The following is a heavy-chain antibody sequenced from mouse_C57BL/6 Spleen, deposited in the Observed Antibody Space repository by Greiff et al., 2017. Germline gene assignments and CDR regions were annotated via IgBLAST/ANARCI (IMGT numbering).Heavy chain of an antibody. Sequence: QVQLQQSGAELVKPGASVKISCKASGYAFSSYWMNWVKQRPGQGLEWIGQIYPGDGDTNYNGKFKGKATLTADNSSSTAYMQLSSLASEDSAVYCCAAGSWFAYWGQGTLVTVSA. CDR3: AAGSWFAY. CDR2: IYPGDGDT. CDR1: GYAFSSYW. V-gene: IGHV1-80*01. J-gene: IGHJ3*01.